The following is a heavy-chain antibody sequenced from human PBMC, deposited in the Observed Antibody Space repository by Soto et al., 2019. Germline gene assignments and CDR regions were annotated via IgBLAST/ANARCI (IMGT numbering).Heavy chain of an antibody. CDR2: INHSGST. J-gene: IGHJ5*02. D-gene: IGHD6-19*01. CDR1: GGSISSSNYY. Sequence: SETRSLTCTVSGGSISSSNYYWAWIRQSPGKGLEWIGEINHSGSTNYNPSLKSRVTISVDTSKNQFSLKLSSVTAADTAVYYCARGPPRIAVAGTRWFDPWGQGTLVTVSS. CDR3: ARGPPRIAVAGTRWFDP. V-gene: IGHV4-39*07.